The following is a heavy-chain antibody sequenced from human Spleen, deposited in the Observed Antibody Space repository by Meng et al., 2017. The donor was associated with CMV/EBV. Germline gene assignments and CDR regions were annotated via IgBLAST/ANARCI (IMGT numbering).Heavy chain of an antibody. D-gene: IGHD3-22*01. CDR3: ARGQYHYDSSGSFDP. CDR2: INANSADT. J-gene: IGHJ5*02. CDR1: GYSFIDYY. Sequence: SGYSFIDYYMHWVRQAPGQGLDWMGWINANSADTNFAQKFQGRITMTRDTSISTAYMELSRLRSDDTAVYYCARGQYHYDSSGSFDPWGQGTLVTVSS. V-gene: IGHV1-2*02.